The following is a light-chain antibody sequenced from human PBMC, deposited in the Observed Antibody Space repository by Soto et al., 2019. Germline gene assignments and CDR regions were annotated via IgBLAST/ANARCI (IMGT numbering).Light chain of an antibody. CDR2: DAS. J-gene: IGKJ5*01. V-gene: IGKV3-15*01. CDR1: QSVSRY. Sequence: EIVMTQSPATLSVSPGETATLSCRASQSVSRYLAWYQHRPGQAPRLLIYDASTRATGIPARFSGSGSGTEFPLTNGGLQSEDFAVYSCQQCSACSLFPFGHGTRLEIK. CDR3: QQCSACSLFP.